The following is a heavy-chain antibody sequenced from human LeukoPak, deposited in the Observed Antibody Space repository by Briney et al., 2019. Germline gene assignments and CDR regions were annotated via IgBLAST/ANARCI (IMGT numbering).Heavy chain of an antibody. J-gene: IGHJ2*01. D-gene: IGHD3-16*01. CDR2: ISGSGGST. CDR1: GFTFTSYA. V-gene: IGHV3-23*01. Sequence: GGSLRLSCAASGFTFTSYAMSWVRQAPGKGLEWVSTISGSGGSTFYANSVKGRFTISRHNSKNTLYLEMNSLRTEDTAVYYCARSGGNWYFDLWGRGTLVTVSS. CDR3: ARSGGNWYFDL.